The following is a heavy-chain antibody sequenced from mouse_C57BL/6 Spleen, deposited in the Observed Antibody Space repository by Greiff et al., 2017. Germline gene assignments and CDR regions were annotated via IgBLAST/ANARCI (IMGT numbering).Heavy chain of an antibody. CDR3: ARNDYDGWFAY. V-gene: IGHV1-42*01. Sequence: VQLKESGPELVKPGASVKISCKASGYSFTGYYMNWVKQSPEKSLEWIGEINPSTGGTTYNQKFKAKATLTVDKSSSTAYMQLKSLTSEDSAVYYCARNDYDGWFAYWGQGTLVTVSA. CDR1: GYSFTGYY. CDR2: INPSTGGT. D-gene: IGHD2-4*01. J-gene: IGHJ3*01.